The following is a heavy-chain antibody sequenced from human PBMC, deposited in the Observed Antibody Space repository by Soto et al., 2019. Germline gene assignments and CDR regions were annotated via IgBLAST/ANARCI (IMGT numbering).Heavy chain of an antibody. J-gene: IGHJ4*02. CDR3: ARGIAAATDY. D-gene: IGHD6-13*01. Sequence: QVQLVQSGAEVKKPGSSVKVSCKASGDTLSTYTISWVRQAPEQGLEWMGWIIPVLDMPIYAQKFQGRVTISAEKSTSTVYMELSSLRSDDTAVYYCARGIAAATDYWGQGTLVTVSS. V-gene: IGHV1-69*02. CDR2: IIPVLDMP. CDR1: GDTLSTYT.